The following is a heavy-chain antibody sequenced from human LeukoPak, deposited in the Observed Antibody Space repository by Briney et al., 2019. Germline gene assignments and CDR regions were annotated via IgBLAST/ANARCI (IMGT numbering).Heavy chain of an antibody. CDR2: IYYSGST. CDR1: GVSISNYP. CDR3: ARGLSWLSY. Sequence: SETLSLTCTVSGVSISNYPWNWIRQPPGKGLEWIGYIYYSGSTNYNPSLKSRVTISVDTSKNQFSLKMTSVTAADTAVYYCARGLSWLSYWGQGTLVTVSS. J-gene: IGHJ4*02. V-gene: IGHV4-59*01. D-gene: IGHD3-22*01.